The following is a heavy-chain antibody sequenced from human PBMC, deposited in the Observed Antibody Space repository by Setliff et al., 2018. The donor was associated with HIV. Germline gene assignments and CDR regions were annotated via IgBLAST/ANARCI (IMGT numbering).Heavy chain of an antibody. D-gene: IGHD6-19*01. V-gene: IGHV3-30*02. CDR3: AKDLGTYSSGRALDS. Sequence: GGSLRLSCASSGFTFSSFDMHWVRQAPGKGLEWVAGIRYDGTTDVYADSVKGRFTISRDNSKNTVFLQMKTVRPGDTAVYYCAKDLGTYSSGRALDSWGQGALVTVSS. CDR2: IRYDGTTD. CDR1: GFTFSSFD. J-gene: IGHJ4*02.